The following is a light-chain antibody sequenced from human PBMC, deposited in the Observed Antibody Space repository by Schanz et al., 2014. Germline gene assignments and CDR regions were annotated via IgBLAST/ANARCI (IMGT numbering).Light chain of an antibody. CDR1: QSVSSN. CDR2: GAS. Sequence: EIVMTQSPATLSVSPGERATLSCRASQSVSSNLAWFQQKPGQAPRLLIYGASTRATGFPARFSGSGSGTDFTLTINRLEPEDFAVYFCQQYGSSPPWTFGQGTKVEIK. J-gene: IGKJ1*01. CDR3: QQYGSSPPWT. V-gene: IGKV3-15*01.